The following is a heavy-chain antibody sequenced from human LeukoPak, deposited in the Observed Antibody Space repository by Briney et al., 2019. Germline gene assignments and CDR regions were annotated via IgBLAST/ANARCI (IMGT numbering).Heavy chain of an antibody. CDR2: IYYSGST. Sequence: SETLSLTCTVSGGSISIYYWSWIRQPPGKGLEWIGYIYYSGSTNYNPSLKSRVTISVDTSKNQFSLKLSSVTAADTAVYYCARRAAMARGFDYWGQGTLVTVSS. CDR1: GGSISIYY. V-gene: IGHV4-59*08. J-gene: IGHJ4*02. CDR3: ARRAAMARGFDY. D-gene: IGHD5-18*01.